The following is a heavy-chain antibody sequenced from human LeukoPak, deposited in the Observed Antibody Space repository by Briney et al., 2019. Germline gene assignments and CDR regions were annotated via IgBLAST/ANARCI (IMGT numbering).Heavy chain of an antibody. CDR1: GYTFSNYW. CDR3: ARRGSLTSDAVDI. D-gene: IGHD3-9*01. Sequence: GESLKISCKASGYTFSNYWVGWVRQMPGKGLEWMGIIYPGDSNTRYSPSFEGQVLISADKSISTVYLHWGSLRASDTAMYFCARRGSLTSDAVDIWGQGTLVSV. V-gene: IGHV5-51*01. J-gene: IGHJ3*02. CDR2: IYPGDSNT.